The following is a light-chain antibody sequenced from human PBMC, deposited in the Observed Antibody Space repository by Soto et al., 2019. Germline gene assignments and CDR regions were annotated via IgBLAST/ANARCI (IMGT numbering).Light chain of an antibody. CDR3: QQYNDWPPIT. CDR1: QSVRNN. Sequence: EIVMTQSPGTLSVSPGERVTLSCRASQSVRNNLAWYQQKPGQGPRLLIYDASTRATGIPDRFSGSGSGTDFTLTISSLQSEDSAVYFCQQYNDWPPITFGGGTKVDIK. CDR2: DAS. V-gene: IGKV3D-15*01. J-gene: IGKJ4*01.